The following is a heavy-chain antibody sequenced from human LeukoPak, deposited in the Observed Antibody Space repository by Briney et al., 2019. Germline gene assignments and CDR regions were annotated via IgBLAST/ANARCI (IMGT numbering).Heavy chain of an antibody. Sequence: GGSLRLSCAASGFTFSNYAMHWGRQAPGKGLEWVAIISYDGTNKYYADSVKGRFTISRDNSKNTLYLQMNSLRTEDTAVYYCARDETAAGTESHFQHWGQGTLVTVAS. J-gene: IGHJ1*01. CDR3: ARDETAAGTESHFQH. CDR1: GFTFSNYA. V-gene: IGHV3-30-3*01. D-gene: IGHD6-13*01. CDR2: ISYDGTNK.